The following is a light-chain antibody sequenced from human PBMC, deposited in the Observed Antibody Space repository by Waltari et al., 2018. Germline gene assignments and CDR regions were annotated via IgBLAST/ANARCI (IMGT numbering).Light chain of an antibody. Sequence: QSALTQPPSASGAPGPSVTIPCPGTSTAIGAYNYASRYQQHPGEAPKLLIYEVNKRPSGVPNRFSGSKSGDTASLTVSGLQADDEGDYYCSSYAGRNTLFGGGTKLTVL. V-gene: IGLV2-8*01. CDR1: STAIGAYNY. CDR3: SSYAGRNTL. J-gene: IGLJ2*01. CDR2: EVN.